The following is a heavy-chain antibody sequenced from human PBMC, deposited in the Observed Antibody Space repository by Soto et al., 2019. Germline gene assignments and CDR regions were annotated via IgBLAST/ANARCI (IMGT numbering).Heavy chain of an antibody. J-gene: IGHJ3*02. CDR1: GGSISSSSYY. D-gene: IGHD1-26*01. V-gene: IGHV4-39*01. CDR2: IYYSGST. Sequence: SETLSLTCTVSGGSISSSSYYWGWIRQPPGKGLEWIGSIYYSGSTYYNPSLKSRVTISVDTSKNQFSLKLSSVTAADTAVYYCARADSTPGIYSGSYLGAFDIWGQGTMVTVSS. CDR3: ARADSTPGIYSGSYLGAFDI.